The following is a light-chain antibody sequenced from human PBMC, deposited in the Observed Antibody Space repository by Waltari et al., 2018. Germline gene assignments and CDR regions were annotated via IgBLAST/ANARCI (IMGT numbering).Light chain of an antibody. CDR2: ENN. Sequence: FILTQPRSVSASPGGTVTISCTRDSGTFGRNSVQWSRQRPGGGPYTVIYENNQRPTTTPKRFSASVDKSATSASLTLSGLTTEDEADYYCHSYDKTGGVFGGGTRVTV. J-gene: IGLJ3*02. V-gene: IGLV6-57*03. CDR1: SGTFGRNS. CDR3: HSYDKTGGV.